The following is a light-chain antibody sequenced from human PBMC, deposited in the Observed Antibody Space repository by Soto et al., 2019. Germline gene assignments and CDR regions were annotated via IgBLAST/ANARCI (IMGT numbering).Light chain of an antibody. CDR2: KVS. CDR1: QSLVHSDGIAY. CDR3: MQGTHWPIT. Sequence: DVVMTQSPPSLPVTLGQPASISCRSNQSLVHSDGIAYFSWFKQRPGRSPRRXIYKVSNRDSGVPARFRGSGSGTDFALKISRVEAEDVGVYYCMQGTHWPITFGQGTRLEI. J-gene: IGKJ5*01. V-gene: IGKV2-30*02.